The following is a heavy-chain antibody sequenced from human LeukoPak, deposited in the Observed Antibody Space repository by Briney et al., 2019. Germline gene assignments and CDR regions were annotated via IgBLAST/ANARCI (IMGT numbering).Heavy chain of an antibody. D-gene: IGHD6-19*01. J-gene: IGHJ4*02. CDR2: INAGNGNT. CDR3: ARVIAVAGSAPGNY. V-gene: IGHV1-3*01. CDR1: GYTFTSYA. Sequence: GASVKVSCKASGYTFTSYAMHWVRQAPGQRLEWMGWINAGNGNTKYSQKFQGRVTITRDTSVSTAYMELSSLRSEDTAVYYCARVIAVAGSAPGNYWGQGTLVTVSS.